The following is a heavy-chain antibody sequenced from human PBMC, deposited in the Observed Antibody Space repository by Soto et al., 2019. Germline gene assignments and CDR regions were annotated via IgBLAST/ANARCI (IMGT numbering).Heavy chain of an antibody. D-gene: IGHD3-22*01. Sequence: ASVKVSCKASGYTFTSYYMHWVRQAPGQGLEWMGIINPSGGSTSYAQKFQGRVTMTRDTSTSTVYMELSSLRSEDTAVYYCARDPTAYYDSSGYQPSFDYWGQGTMVTVPS. V-gene: IGHV1-46*01. J-gene: IGHJ4*02. CDR2: INPSGGST. CDR3: ARDPTAYYDSSGYQPSFDY. CDR1: GYTFTSYY.